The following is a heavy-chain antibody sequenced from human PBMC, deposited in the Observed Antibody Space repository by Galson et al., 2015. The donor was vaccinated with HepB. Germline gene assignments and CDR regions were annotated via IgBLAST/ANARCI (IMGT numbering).Heavy chain of an antibody. D-gene: IGHD3-10*01. CDR3: ARRISLVRGMITKPDYYYGMDV. CDR2: INPDGSEK. J-gene: IGHJ6*02. CDR1: GFTFRIHG. Sequence: SLRLSCAASGFTFRIHGMNWVRQAPGKGLEWVANINPDGSEKYYVASLKGRFTISRDNAKNSLYLQMDSLRAEDTAVYYCARRISLVRGMITKPDYYYGMDVWGQGTTVTVAS. V-gene: IGHV3-7*03.